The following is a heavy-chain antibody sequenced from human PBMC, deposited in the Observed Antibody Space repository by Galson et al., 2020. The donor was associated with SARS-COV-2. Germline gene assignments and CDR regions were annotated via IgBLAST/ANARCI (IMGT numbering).Heavy chain of an antibody. CDR1: EYIFIDYY. Sequence: ASVKVSCKASEYIFIDYYLHWVRQAPGQGLEWMGWINPNNGATYYAQKFQGWAIMTRDTSISTAYMELNRLRSDDTAVYYCAREKESSYGSGNYRHSFDVWGQGTLVTVSS. D-gene: IGHD3-10*01. CDR3: AREKESSYGSGNYRHSFDV. J-gene: IGHJ3*01. V-gene: IGHV1-2*04. CDR2: INPNNGAT.